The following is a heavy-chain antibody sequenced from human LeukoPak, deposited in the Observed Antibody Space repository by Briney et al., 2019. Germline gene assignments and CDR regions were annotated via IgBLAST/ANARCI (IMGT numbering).Heavy chain of an antibody. CDR1: GDSVSSNSAA. V-gene: IGHV6-1*01. CDR3: ARGSEVGATPTDAFDI. D-gene: IGHD1-26*01. Sequence: SSQTLSLTCAISGDSVSSNSAAWNWIRQSPSRGLEWLGRTYYRSKWYNDYAVSVKSRITINPDTSKNQFSLQLNSVTPEDTAVYYCARGSEVGATPTDAFDIWGQGTMVTVSS. J-gene: IGHJ3*02. CDR2: TYYRSKWYN.